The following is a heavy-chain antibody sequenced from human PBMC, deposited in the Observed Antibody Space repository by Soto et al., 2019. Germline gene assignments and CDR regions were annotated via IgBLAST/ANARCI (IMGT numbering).Heavy chain of an antibody. CDR2: ISYDGSNK. V-gene: IGHV3-30-3*01. CDR3: ARAARSGSYYGSSWFAP. J-gene: IGHJ5*02. CDR1: GFTFSSYA. Sequence: GGSLRLSCAASGFTFSSYAMHWVRQAPGKGLEWVAVISYDGSNKYYADSVKGRFTISRDNSKNTLYLQMNSLRAEDTAVYYCARAARSGSYYGSSWFAPSGQGTLVTVSS. D-gene: IGHD1-26*01.